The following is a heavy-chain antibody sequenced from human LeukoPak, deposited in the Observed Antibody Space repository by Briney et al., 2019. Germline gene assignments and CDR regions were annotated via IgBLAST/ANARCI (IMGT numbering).Heavy chain of an antibody. CDR2: IYYSGST. Sequence: PSQTLSLTCAVSGGSISSGGYSWRWIRQPPGKGLEWIGYIYYSGSTYYNPSLKSRVTISVDTSKNQFSLKLRSVTAADTAVYYCARISSSNWYNERGAFDVWGQGTMVTVSS. CDR3: ARISSSNWYNERGAFDV. J-gene: IGHJ3*01. CDR1: GGSISSGGYS. D-gene: IGHD6-13*01. V-gene: IGHV4-30-4*07.